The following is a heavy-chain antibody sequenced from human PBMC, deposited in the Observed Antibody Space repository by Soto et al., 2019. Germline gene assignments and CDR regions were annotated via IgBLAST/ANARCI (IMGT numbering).Heavy chain of an antibody. Sequence: ASVKVSCKASGYTFTGYYMHWVRQAPGQGLEWMGWINPNSGGTNYAQKFQGWVTMTRDTSISTAYMELSRLRSDDTAVYYCARDPTTVTTHYYGMDVWGQGTTVTVSS. CDR1: GYTFTGYY. CDR2: INPNSGGT. CDR3: ARDPTTVTTHYYGMDV. J-gene: IGHJ6*02. V-gene: IGHV1-2*04. D-gene: IGHD4-17*01.